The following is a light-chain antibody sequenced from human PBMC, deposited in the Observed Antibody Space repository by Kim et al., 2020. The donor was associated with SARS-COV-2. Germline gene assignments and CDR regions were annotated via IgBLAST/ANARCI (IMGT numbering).Light chain of an antibody. CDR2: GAS. J-gene: IGKJ2*01. Sequence: VSPGERATLSCRASQSVTSDLAWYQQKPGQAPRLLIYGASTRATGIPARFSGSGSGTEFALTISSLQSEDSAIYYCQQYNNWPPYTCGQGTKLEI. V-gene: IGKV3-15*01. CDR3: QQYNNWPPYT. CDR1: QSVTSD.